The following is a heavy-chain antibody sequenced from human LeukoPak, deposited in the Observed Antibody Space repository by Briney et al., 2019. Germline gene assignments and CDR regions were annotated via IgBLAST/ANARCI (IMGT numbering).Heavy chain of an antibody. CDR3: ARARGYIAVADPNWFDP. CDR1: GYTFTGYY. Sequence: ASVKVSCKASGYTFTGYYMHWVRQAPGQGLEWMGWINPNSGGTNYAQKFQGRVTMTRDTSISTAYMELRSLRSDDTAVYYCARARGYIAVADPNWFDPWGQGTLVTVSS. CDR2: INPNSGGT. V-gene: IGHV1-2*02. J-gene: IGHJ5*02. D-gene: IGHD6-19*01.